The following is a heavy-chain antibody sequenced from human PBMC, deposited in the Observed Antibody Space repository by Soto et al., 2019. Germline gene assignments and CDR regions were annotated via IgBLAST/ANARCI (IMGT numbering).Heavy chain of an antibody. CDR3: TAMAGIDY. V-gene: IGHV3-73*01. CDR2: IRTKTNNYAT. D-gene: IGHD6-19*01. J-gene: IGHJ4*02. CDR1: GFTFSGSG. Sequence: HLGGSLRLSCAASGFTFSGSGIHWVRQASGKGLEWVGRIRTKTNNYATAYAASVKGRFTISRDDSKNMAYLQMNSLKTEDTAVYYCTAMAGIDYWGQGTLVTVSS.